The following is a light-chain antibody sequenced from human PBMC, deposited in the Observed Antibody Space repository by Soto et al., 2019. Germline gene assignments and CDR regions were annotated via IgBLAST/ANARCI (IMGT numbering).Light chain of an antibody. J-gene: IGKJ1*01. CDR3: QQYCSTPPT. CDR1: QSFLYSSNNKNY. CDR2: WAS. V-gene: IGKV4-1*01. Sequence: DIVMTQSPDSLAVSLGERATINCKSSQSFLYSSNNKNYLAWYQQKPGQPPKLLIYWASTRESGVPDRFSGSGSGTDFTLTISSLQAEDVAVYYCQQYCSTPPTFGQGNKVEIK.